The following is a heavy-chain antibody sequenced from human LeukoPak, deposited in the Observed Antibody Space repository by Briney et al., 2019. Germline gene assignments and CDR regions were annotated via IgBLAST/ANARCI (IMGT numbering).Heavy chain of an antibody. D-gene: IGHD2-21*02. Sequence: SVKVSCKASGGTFSSYAISWVRQAPGQGLEWMGRIIPIFGTANYAQKFQGRVTLTADKSTSTAYMELSSLRSEDTAVYYCASRGDWAFDIWGQGTMVTVSS. CDR3: ASRGDWAFDI. CDR1: GGTFSSYA. V-gene: IGHV1-69*06. J-gene: IGHJ3*02. CDR2: IIPIFGTA.